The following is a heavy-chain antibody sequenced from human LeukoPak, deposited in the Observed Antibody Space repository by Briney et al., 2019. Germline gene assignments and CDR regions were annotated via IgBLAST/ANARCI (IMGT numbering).Heavy chain of an antibody. CDR1: GYTFTSYY. CDR2: INPSGGST. V-gene: IGHV1-46*01. Sequence: ASVKVSCKASGYTFTSYYMHWVRQAPGQGLEWMGIINPSGGSTSYAQKFQGRVTMTRDTSTSTVYMELSSLRSEDTAVYYCAIGYCSSTSCYRTGYYYYYYGMDVWGQGTTVTVSS. J-gene: IGHJ6*02. CDR3: AIGYCSSTSCYRTGYYYYYYGMDV. D-gene: IGHD2-2*01.